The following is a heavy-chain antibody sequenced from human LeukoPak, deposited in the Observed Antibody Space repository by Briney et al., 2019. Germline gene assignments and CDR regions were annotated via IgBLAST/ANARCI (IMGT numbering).Heavy chain of an antibody. Sequence: SETLSLTCTVSGGSISSSSYYWGWIRQPPGKGLEWIGSIYYSGSTYYNPSLKSRVTISVDTSKNQFSLKLSSVTAADTAVYYCARTRTRRGGYEGLEAWGQGTLVTVSS. CDR3: ARTRTRRGGYEGLEA. J-gene: IGHJ5*02. CDR1: GGSISSSSYY. V-gene: IGHV4-39*07. CDR2: IYYSGST. D-gene: IGHD5-12*01.